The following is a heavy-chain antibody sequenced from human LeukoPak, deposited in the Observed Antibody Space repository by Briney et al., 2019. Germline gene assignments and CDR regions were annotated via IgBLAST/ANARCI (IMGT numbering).Heavy chain of an antibody. CDR3: ARDSRGRELNFDY. Sequence: SVEVSCKASGGTFSSNGISWVRQAPGQGLEWMGGIIPMFGTANYAQKFQGRVTITADESTSTAYMELSSLRSEDTAFYYCARDSRGRELNFDYWGQGTLVTVSS. CDR2: IIPMFGTA. CDR1: GGTFSSNG. D-gene: IGHD3-16*01. V-gene: IGHV1-69*13. J-gene: IGHJ4*02.